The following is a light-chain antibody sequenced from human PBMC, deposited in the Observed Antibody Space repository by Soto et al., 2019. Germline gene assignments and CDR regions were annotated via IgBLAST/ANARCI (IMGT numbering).Light chain of an antibody. Sequence: EILLTQSPGTLSLSPGERATLSCRASQSVSSSHLAWYHQKPGQAPRLLIYGASGRATGIPDRFSGSGSGTDFPLTISRLEPEDFAVYYCQQYGSSPPYTFGQGTKLEIK. CDR2: GAS. V-gene: IGKV3-20*01. CDR3: QQYGSSPPYT. J-gene: IGKJ2*01. CDR1: QSVSSSH.